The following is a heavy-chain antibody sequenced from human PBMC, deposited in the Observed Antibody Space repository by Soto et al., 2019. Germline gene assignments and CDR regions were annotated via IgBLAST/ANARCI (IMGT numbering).Heavy chain of an antibody. CDR1: VGNVRSSW. Sequence: DAVKISCEGCVGNVRSSWSGWVRQTPGKGLEWIGIIHPSDSDITYMPSFEGRVIISADNSINTAYLQWTSLQASDTAKYFCARRHGYSYGYLDFWAQATLVTLSS. V-gene: IGHV5-51*01. D-gene: IGHD5-18*01. J-gene: IGHJ4*03. CDR3: ARRHGYSYGYLDF. CDR2: IHPSDSDI.